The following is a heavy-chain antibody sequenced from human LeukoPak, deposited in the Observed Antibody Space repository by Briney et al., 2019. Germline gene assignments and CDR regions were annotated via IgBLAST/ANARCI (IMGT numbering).Heavy chain of an antibody. J-gene: IGHJ3*02. Sequence: PGGSLRLSCAASGFTFSSYWMHWVRQAPGKGLVWVSRINSDGSSTSYADSVKGRFTISRDNAKNTLYLQMNSLRAEDAAVYYCVRDYGYSSGWVIAFDIWGQGTMVTVSS. CDR3: VRDYGYSSGWVIAFDI. CDR1: GFTFSSYW. D-gene: IGHD6-19*01. V-gene: IGHV3-74*01. CDR2: INSDGSST.